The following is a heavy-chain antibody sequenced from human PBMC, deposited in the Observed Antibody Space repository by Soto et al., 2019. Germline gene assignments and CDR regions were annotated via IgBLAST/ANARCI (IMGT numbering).Heavy chain of an antibody. Sequence: GESLKISCQGSGYRFNNYWIAWVRQMPGKGLEWMGIIYPGDSATTYSPSFQGQVTISVDKSIDTAYLHWSSLKASDTGIYYCARPRYSSTWYPFDHWGQGTLVTVSS. CDR1: GYRFNNYW. CDR2: IYPGDSAT. V-gene: IGHV5-51*01. CDR3: ARPRYSSTWYPFDH. J-gene: IGHJ4*02. D-gene: IGHD6-13*01.